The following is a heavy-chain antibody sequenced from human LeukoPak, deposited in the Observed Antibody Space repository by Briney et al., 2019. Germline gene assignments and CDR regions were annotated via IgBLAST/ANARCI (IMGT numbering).Heavy chain of an antibody. CDR2: IYYSGST. CDR3: ARQMYLGGMDV. Sequence: SETLSLTCTVSGASISSYYWSWIRQPPGKGLGWIGYIYYSGSTNYNPSLKSRVTISVDTSKNHFSLKLSSVTAADTAVYYCARQMYLGGMDVWGQGTTVTVSS. V-gene: IGHV4-59*08. J-gene: IGHJ6*02. CDR1: GASISSYY. D-gene: IGHD2-8*01.